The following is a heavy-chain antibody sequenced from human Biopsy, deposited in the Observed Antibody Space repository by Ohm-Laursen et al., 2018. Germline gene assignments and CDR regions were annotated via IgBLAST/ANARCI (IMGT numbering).Heavy chain of an antibody. Sequence: ASVKVPCKAPTGTFNSYGIIWVRQAPGQGLEWMGRIIPILRTTAYAQTFLGRVTITADSPTSTVDMELTSLTSDDTAVYFCAREAIGYQLPCDDWGQGTLVTVSS. CDR2: IIPILRTT. J-gene: IGHJ4*02. V-gene: IGHV1-69*11. CDR3: AREAIGYQLPCDD. D-gene: IGHD2-2*01. CDR1: TGTFNSYG.